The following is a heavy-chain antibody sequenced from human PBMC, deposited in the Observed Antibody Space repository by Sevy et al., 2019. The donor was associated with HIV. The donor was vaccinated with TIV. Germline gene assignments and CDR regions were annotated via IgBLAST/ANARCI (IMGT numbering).Heavy chain of an antibody. V-gene: IGHV3-48*03. D-gene: IGHD4-17*01. CDR2: ISSSGSTI. CDR1: GFTFSSYE. CDR3: ARERGGWRYGGYFDY. Sequence: GGSLRLSCAASGFTFSSYEMNWVRQAPGKGLEWVSYISSSGSTIYYADSVKGRFTISRDNAKNSLYLQMNSLRAEDTAAYYCARERGGWRYGGYFDYRGQGTLVTVSS. J-gene: IGHJ4*02.